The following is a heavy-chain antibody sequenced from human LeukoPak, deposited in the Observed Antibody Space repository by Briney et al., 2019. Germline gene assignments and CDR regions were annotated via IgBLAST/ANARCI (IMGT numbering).Heavy chain of an antibody. CDR1: GFTFSGHA. V-gene: IGHV3-30*02. Sequence: GGSLRLSCAASGFTFSGHAMHWVRQTPGVGLEWVAIIGNDGRDQHYSESVKGRFTISRDNSKNTLFLQLNSLRPEDTALYLCARDLMWGFDYWGQGTLVTVSS. J-gene: IGHJ4*02. CDR3: ARDLMWGFDY. D-gene: IGHD7-27*01. CDR2: IGNDGRDQ.